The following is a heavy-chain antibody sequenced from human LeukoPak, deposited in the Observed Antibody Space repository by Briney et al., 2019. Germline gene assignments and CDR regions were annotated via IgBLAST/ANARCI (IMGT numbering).Heavy chain of an antibody. CDR3: ARPSYGSGGGNY. V-gene: IGHV3-23*01. Sequence: GGSLRLSCAASGFTFSSYSMNWVRQAPGKGLEWVSAISGSGQSTYYADSVRGRFTISRDNAKNTLYLQMNSLRAEDTAVYYCARPSYGSGGGNYWGQGTLVTVSS. J-gene: IGHJ4*02. CDR1: GFTFSSYS. D-gene: IGHD3-10*01. CDR2: ISGSGQST.